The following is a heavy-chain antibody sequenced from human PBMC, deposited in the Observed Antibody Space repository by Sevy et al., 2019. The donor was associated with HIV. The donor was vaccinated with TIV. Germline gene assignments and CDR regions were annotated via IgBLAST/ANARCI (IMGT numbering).Heavy chain of an antibody. Sequence: GGSLRLSCAASGFTFTEFVMSWVRQAPGKGLEWVANINQDGSEENYVDSVKGRFTIFRDNAKNSLFLQLNSLRAEDTSVYYCARTGSYADTYYYYYAMDVWGQGATVTVSS. V-gene: IGHV3-7*01. CDR3: ARTGSYADTYYYYYAMDV. CDR1: GFTFTEFV. CDR2: INQDGSEE. J-gene: IGHJ6*02. D-gene: IGHD3-16*01.